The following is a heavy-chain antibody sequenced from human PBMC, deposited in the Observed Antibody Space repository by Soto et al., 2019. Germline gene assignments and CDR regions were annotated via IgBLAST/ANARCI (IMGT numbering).Heavy chain of an antibody. Sequence: EVHLLESGGGVVQPGGSLRLSCVASGFNFKKFAMAWVRQAPGEGLEWVSGISCCGGSTSYADSVKGRFSTARDDSKNTLSLQMNGLRVEDTAQYFCAQADGEQWLLPHLDNWGQGTLVTVS. CDR2: ISCCGGST. D-gene: IGHD6-19*01. CDR3: AQADGEQWLLPHLDN. J-gene: IGHJ4*02. CDR1: GFNFKKFA. V-gene: IGHV3-23*01.